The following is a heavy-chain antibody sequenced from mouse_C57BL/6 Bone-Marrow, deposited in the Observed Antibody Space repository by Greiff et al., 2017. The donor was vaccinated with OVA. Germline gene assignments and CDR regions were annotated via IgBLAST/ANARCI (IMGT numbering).Heavy chain of an antibody. J-gene: IGHJ4*01. V-gene: IGHV10-1*01. CDR2: IRSKSNNYAT. Sequence: EVQVVESGGGLVQPKGSLKLSCAASGFSFNTYAMNWVRQAPGKGLEWVARIRSKSNNYATYYADSVKDRFTISRDDSESMLYLQMNNLKTEDTAMYYCVRQRDYDDRYAMDYWGQGTSVTVSS. D-gene: IGHD2-4*01. CDR3: VRQRDYDDRYAMDY. CDR1: GFSFNTYA.